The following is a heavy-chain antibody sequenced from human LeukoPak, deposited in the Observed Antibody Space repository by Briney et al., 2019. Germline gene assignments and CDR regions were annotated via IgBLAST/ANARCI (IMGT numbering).Heavy chain of an antibody. CDR2: IIPKIGRT. V-gene: IGHV1-69*13. CDR1: GGTFINYA. D-gene: IGHD3-10*01. CDR3: ARLYYFGSDIYYANWHFDL. J-gene: IGHJ2*01. Sequence: ASVKVSFKASGGTFINYAVGWVRQAPGQGLECMGGIIPKIGRTNYAQKFQGRVTITADEGTSTAYMELSSLRSEDTAVYYCARLYYFGSDIYYANWHFDLWGRGTLIAVSS.